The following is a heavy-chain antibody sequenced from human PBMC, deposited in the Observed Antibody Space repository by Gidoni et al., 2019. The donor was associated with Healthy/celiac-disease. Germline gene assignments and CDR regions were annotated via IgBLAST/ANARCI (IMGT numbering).Heavy chain of an antibody. CDR2: MSGSGGRT. CDR1: GFPFSSYA. D-gene: IGHD6-13*01. Sequence: EVQLLESGGGLVQPGGSLRLSCSASGFPFSSYAMSWVRQAPGKGLEWVSAMSGSGGRTYYADSVKGRFTISRDNSKNTLYLQMNSLRAEDTAVYYCAKDPEQQLVTLAFDYWGQGTLVTVSS. V-gene: IGHV3-23*01. CDR3: AKDPEQQLVTLAFDY. J-gene: IGHJ4*02.